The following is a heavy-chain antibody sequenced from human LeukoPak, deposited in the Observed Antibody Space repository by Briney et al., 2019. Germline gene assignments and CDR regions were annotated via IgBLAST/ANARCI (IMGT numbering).Heavy chain of an antibody. Sequence: SETLSLTCTVSGGSISIGHYWGWIRQPPGKGLEWIGSIYKTGSAFYNSSLKSRVTLSVDTSKNQFSLKLSSVTAADTAVYYCARVLDYYGSGTYSFDYWGQGTLATVSS. D-gene: IGHD3-10*01. V-gene: IGHV4-38-2*02. CDR2: IYKTGSA. CDR1: GGSISIGHY. J-gene: IGHJ4*02. CDR3: ARVLDYYGSGTYSFDY.